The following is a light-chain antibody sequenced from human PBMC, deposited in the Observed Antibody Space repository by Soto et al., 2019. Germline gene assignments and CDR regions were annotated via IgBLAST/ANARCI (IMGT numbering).Light chain of an antibody. Sequence: EVVMTQSPVTLSVSPGERATLSCGASQSVNNNYLAWYQQKPGQAPRLLIYGVSARATGIPARFSGSGSGTEFTLTISSLQSEDFAVYYCQQYTNWPITFGQGTRLEIK. CDR2: GVS. J-gene: IGKJ5*01. CDR1: QSVNNN. V-gene: IGKV3-15*01. CDR3: QQYTNWPIT.